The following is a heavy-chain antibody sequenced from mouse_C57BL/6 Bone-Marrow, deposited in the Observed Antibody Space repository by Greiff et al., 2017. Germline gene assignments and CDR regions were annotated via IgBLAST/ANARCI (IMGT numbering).Heavy chain of an antibody. CDR2: INPSSGYT. Sequence: QVQLQQSGAELARPGASVKMSCKASGYTFTSYTMHWVKQRPGQGLEWIGYINPSSGYTKYNQKFKDKATLTADKSSSTAYMQLSSLTSEDSAVYYCAREKLEPFDYWGQGTTLTVSS. V-gene: IGHV1-4*01. CDR3: AREKLEPFDY. D-gene: IGHD4-1*01. CDR1: GYTFTSYT. J-gene: IGHJ2*01.